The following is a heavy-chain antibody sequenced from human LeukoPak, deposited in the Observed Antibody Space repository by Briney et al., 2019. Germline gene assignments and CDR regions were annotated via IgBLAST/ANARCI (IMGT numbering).Heavy chain of an antibody. Sequence: PGGSLRLSCAASGFTFSSYWLHWVRQAPGKGLVWVSRIKGDERSTNYADSVKGRFTISRDNAKNLLYLQMYSLRVEDTAVYYCARDRPESGYDNDYWGQGTLVTVSS. V-gene: IGHV3-74*01. D-gene: IGHD5-12*01. CDR1: GFTFSSYW. J-gene: IGHJ4*02. CDR2: IKGDERST. CDR3: ARDRPESGYDNDY.